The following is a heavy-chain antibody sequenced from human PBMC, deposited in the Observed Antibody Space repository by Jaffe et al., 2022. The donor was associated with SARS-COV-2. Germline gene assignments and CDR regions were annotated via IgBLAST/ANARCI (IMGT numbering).Heavy chain of an antibody. D-gene: IGHD1-26*01. J-gene: IGHJ4*02. Sequence: EVQLVESGGGLVKPGGSLRLSCAASGFTFSSYSMNWVRQAPGKGLEWVSSISSSSSYIYYADSVKGRFTISRDNAKNSLYLQMNSLRAEDTAVYYCARSPRGATTQALDYWGQGTLVTVSS. CDR3: ARSPRGATTQALDY. V-gene: IGHV3-21*01. CDR2: ISSSSSYI. CDR1: GFTFSSYS.